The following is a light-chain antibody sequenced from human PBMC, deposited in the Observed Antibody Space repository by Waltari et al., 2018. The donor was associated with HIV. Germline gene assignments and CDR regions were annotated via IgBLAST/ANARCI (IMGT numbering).Light chain of an antibody. Sequence: QSVLTQPPSTSGTPGQRVTISCFGSSSNIGSNYVYWYQQLPGTAPKLLIYSNNQRPSGVPDRFSGSKSGTSASLASSGLRSEDEGDYSCAAWDDTRGGLWVFGGGTKVTVL. J-gene: IGLJ3*02. CDR1: SSNIGSNY. CDR3: AAWDDTRGGLWV. V-gene: IGLV1-47*02. CDR2: SNN.